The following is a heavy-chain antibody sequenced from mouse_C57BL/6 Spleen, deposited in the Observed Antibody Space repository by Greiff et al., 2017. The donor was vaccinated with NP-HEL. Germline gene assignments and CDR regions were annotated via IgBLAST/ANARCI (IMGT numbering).Heavy chain of an antibody. CDR1: GYTFTSYW. CDR2: IDPSDSYT. V-gene: IGHV1-59*01. CDR3: ARQLRLPLAMDY. J-gene: IGHJ4*01. D-gene: IGHD3-2*02. Sequence: QVQLKQPGAELVRPGTSVTLSCKASGYTFTSYWMHWVKQRPGQGLQWIGVIDPSDSYTNYNQKFKGKATLTVDTSSSTAYMQLSSLTSEDSSVYYYARQLRLPLAMDYWGQGTSVTVSS.